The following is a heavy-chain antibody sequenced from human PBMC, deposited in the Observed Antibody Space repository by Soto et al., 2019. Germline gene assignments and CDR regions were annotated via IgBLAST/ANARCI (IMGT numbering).Heavy chain of an antibody. V-gene: IGHV1-46*01. J-gene: IGHJ6*02. CDR3: ARMMGYLLGVDHYYDGMDV. D-gene: IGHD3-16*01. CDR2: INPAGGDT. CDR1: GYTFTNYY. Sequence: QVQLVQSGAEVKKHGASVKISCTASGYTFTNYYMHWVRQAPGQGLAWLGVINPAGGDTTYAEKVQGRVTMTRDTSTRTVYMDMSSLRSDDTAVYYCARMMGYLLGVDHYYDGMDVWGHGTTVTVSS.